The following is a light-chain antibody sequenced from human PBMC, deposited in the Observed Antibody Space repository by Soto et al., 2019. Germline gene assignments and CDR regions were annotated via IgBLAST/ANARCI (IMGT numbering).Light chain of an antibody. J-gene: IGKJ1*01. Sequence: EIVMTQSPATLSVSPGERATLSCRASQSVSSNLAWYQQKPGQAPRLLIYGASTRATGIPARFSGSGSGTEVTLTISSPQSEDFATYFCLQDYNYPRTFGQGTKVEIK. CDR1: QSVSSN. CDR2: GAS. CDR3: LQDYNYPRT. V-gene: IGKV3-15*01.